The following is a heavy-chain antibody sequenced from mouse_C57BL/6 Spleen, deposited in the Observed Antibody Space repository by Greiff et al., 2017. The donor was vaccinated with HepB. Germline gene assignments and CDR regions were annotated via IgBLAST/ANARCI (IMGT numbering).Heavy chain of an antibody. CDR2: ISYDGSN. V-gene: IGHV3-6*01. CDR1: GYSITSGYY. J-gene: IGHJ3*01. CDR3: ASDYDLAWFAY. D-gene: IGHD2-12*01. Sequence: EVQRVESGPGLVKPSQSLSLTCSVTGYSITSGYYWNWIRQFPGNKLEWMGYISYDGSNNYNPSLKNRISITRDTSKNQFFLKLNSVTTEDTATYYCASDYDLAWFAYWGQGTLVTVSA.